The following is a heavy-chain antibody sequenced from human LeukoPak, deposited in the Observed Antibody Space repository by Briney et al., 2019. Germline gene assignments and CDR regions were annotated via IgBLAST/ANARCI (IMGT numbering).Heavy chain of an antibody. CDR1: GFTFSSYS. CDR2: ISSSSSYL. J-gene: IGHJ4*02. CDR3: ARDLFGAAGY. D-gene: IGHD6-13*01. Sequence: GGSLRLSCAASGFTFSSYSMNWVRQAPGKGLEWVSSISSSSSYLYYADSVKGRFTISRDNAKNSLYLQMNSLRAEDTAVYYCARDLFGAAGYWGQGTLVTVSS. V-gene: IGHV3-21*01.